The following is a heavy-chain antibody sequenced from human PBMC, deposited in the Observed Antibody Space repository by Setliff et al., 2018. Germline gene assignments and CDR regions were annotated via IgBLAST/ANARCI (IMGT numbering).Heavy chain of an antibody. CDR1: GDSISSTYYY. CDR2: ISFGGNT. CDR3: ARDPGHRSGAWSLDY. J-gene: IGHJ4*02. V-gene: IGHV4-39*07. Sequence: SETLSLTCTVSGDSISSTYYYWGWIRQPPGKGLEWIGSISFGGNTYYNPSLKSRVTISLDTSKNQFSLKLNSVTAADTAVYSCARDPGHRSGAWSLDYWGQGTLVTVSS.